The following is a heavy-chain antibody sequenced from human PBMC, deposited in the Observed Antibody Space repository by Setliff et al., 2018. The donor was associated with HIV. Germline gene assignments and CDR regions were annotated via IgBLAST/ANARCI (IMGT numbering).Heavy chain of an antibody. CDR3: ARGGVRGYSYGEAFDI. Sequence: GASVKVSCKSSGGSFNTYAINWVRQAPGQGLEWMGGIISIFDKANYAQKFHGRLTITADDSTRTVYMELNSLGSGVTAVYYCARGGVRGYSYGEAFDIWGQGTLVTVSS. J-gene: IGHJ3*02. CDR1: GGSFNTYA. V-gene: IGHV1-69*13. D-gene: IGHD5-18*01. CDR2: IISIFDKA.